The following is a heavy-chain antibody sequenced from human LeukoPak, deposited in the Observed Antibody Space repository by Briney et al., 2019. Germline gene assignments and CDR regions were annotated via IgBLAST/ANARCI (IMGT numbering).Heavy chain of an antibody. CDR3: ARGRVN. Sequence: GGSLRLSCAASGFTVSSNYMSWVRQAPGKGLEWVSVIYSSGSTYYADSVRGRLTVSRDTSKNIIFLQMNSLRVEDTAVYYCARGRVNWGQGTLVTVSS. CDR1: GFTVSSNY. CDR2: IYSSGST. J-gene: IGHJ4*02. V-gene: IGHV3-53*01. D-gene: IGHD3-10*01.